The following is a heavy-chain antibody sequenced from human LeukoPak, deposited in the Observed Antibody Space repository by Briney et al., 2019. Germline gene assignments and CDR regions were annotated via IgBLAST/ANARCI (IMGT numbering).Heavy chain of an antibody. CDR3: AKDLAVAGTGEFDY. Sequence: GGSLRLSCAASGFTFSSYGMHWARQAPGKGLEWVAVISYDGSNKYYADSVKGRFTISRDNSKNTLYLQMNSLRAEDTAVYYCAKDLAVAGTGEFDYWGQGTLVTVSS. CDR2: ISYDGSNK. CDR1: GFTFSSYG. J-gene: IGHJ4*02. D-gene: IGHD6-19*01. V-gene: IGHV3-30*18.